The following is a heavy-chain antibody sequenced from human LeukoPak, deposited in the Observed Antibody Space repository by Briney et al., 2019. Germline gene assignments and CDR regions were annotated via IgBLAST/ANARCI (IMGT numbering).Heavy chain of an antibody. CDR2: FDPEDGVT. Sequence: GASVKVSCKVSGFTLSELSIHWVRQAPGKGLEWMGGFDPEDGVTIYAQKFQGRVTMTEDTSTDTAYMELSSLRSEDTAVYYCAREMSYYYDSSGPYYFDYWGQGTLVTVSS. CDR1: GFTLSELS. CDR3: AREMSYYYDSSGPYYFDY. J-gene: IGHJ4*02. D-gene: IGHD3-22*01. V-gene: IGHV1-24*01.